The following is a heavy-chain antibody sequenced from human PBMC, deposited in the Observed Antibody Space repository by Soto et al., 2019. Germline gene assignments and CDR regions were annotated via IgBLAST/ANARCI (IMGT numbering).Heavy chain of an antibody. CDR1: GFTFSSYW. CDR2: INSDGSST. V-gene: IGHV3-74*01. Sequence: LRLSCAASGFTFSSYWMHWVRQAPGKGLAWVSRINSDGSSTSYADSVKGRFTISRDNAKNTLYLQMNSLRAEDTAVYYCARGVYYYDSSGYPAYGMDVWGQGTTVTVSS. CDR3: ARGVYYYDSSGYPAYGMDV. J-gene: IGHJ6*02. D-gene: IGHD3-22*01.